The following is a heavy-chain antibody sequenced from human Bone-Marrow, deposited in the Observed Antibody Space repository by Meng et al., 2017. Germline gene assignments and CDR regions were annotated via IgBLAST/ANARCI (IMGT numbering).Heavy chain of an antibody. CDR3: VVWFGEGRYYYYYGMDV. V-gene: IGHV3-21*01. CDR1: GFTFSSYS. CDR2: ISSSSSYI. J-gene: IGHJ6*02. Sequence: GESLKISCAASGFTFSSYSINWVRQAPGKGLEWVSFISSSSSYIYYADSVKGRFTISRDNAKNSLYLQMNSLRAEDTAVYYCVVWFGEGRYYYYYGMDVWGQGTTVTVSS. D-gene: IGHD3-10*01.